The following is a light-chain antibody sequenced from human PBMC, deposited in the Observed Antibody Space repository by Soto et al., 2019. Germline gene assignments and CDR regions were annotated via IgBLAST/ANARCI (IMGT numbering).Light chain of an antibody. CDR3: RQYEDSPVT. CDR2: DAS. J-gene: IGKJ1*01. V-gene: IGKV3-20*01. Sequence: EIVMTQSPGTLSLSPGERATLSCRASQSVSSCVAWYEQNPGQAPRLRISDASDRATGIPDRCSGSGSGTDFTLTISRLVPEDFAVYYCRQYEDSPVTFGQGTKVDI. CDR1: QSVSSC.